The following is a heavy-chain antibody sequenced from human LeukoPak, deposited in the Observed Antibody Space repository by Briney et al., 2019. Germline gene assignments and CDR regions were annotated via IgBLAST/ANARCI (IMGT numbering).Heavy chain of an antibody. V-gene: IGHV3-49*04. CDR1: GFTFGDYA. CDR3: TRVSLVAASVFFDY. CDR2: IRSKAYGGTT. D-gene: IGHD2-15*01. J-gene: IGHJ4*02. Sequence: GGSLRLSCTSSGFTFGDYAMSWVRQAPEKGLEWVSFIRSKAYGGTTEYAASVKGRFTISRDDSKSIAYLQMNSLKTEGTAVYYCTRVSLVAASVFFDYWGQGSLVTVSS.